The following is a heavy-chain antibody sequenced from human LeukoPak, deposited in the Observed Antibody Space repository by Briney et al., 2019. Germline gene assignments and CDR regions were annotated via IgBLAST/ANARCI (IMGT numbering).Heavy chain of an antibody. J-gene: IGHJ4*02. CDR2: IWYDGSVQ. CDR3: ARAGYCSGGSCYGSDY. CDR1: VVTFSRDG. V-gene: IGHV3-33*01. Sequence: GGSLRLSCAASVVTFSRDGMHCVRQAPRKGLECVADIWYDGSVQYYAESVRRRFTISRDNSKNTLYLQMDRLRVEDKDVYYCARAGYCSGGSCYGSDYWGQGTLVSVSS. D-gene: IGHD2-15*01.